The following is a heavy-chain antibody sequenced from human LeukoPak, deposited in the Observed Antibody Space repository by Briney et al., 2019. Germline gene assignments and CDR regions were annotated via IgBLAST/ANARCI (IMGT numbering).Heavy chain of an antibody. D-gene: IGHD5-24*01. J-gene: IGHJ4*02. V-gene: IGHV5-51*01. CDR1: GYNFAPYW. Sequence: GESLKISCQSSGYNFAPYWIVWVRQMPGKGLEWMGITFAGYSYTIYSPSFQGQVTMSVDKSISTAYLQWSSLKASDTAMYYCARHERDGYNIWYYWGQGTLVTVSS. CDR3: ARHERDGYNIWYY. CDR2: TFAGYSYT.